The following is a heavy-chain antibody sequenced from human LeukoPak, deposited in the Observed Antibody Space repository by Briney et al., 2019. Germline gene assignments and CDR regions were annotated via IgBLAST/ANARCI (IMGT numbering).Heavy chain of an antibody. D-gene: IGHD3-10*01. CDR3: ARDLSYTYSGLHGLDY. CDR2: ISSNGGST. V-gene: IGHV3-64*01. J-gene: IGHJ4*02. CDR1: GFNFHDYA. Sequence: PGGSLRLSCSGSGFNFHDYAVTWVRQAPGKGLEYVSAISSNGGSTYYANSVKGRFTISRDNSKNTLYLQMGSLRAEDMAVYYCARDLSYTYSGLHGLDYWGQGTLVTVSS.